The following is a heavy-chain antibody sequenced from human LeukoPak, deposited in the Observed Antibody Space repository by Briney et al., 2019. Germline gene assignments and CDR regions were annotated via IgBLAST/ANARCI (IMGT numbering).Heavy chain of an antibody. V-gene: IGHV1-2*02. J-gene: IGHJ4*02. Sequence: ASVKVSCKASGYTFAGYYMHWVRQAPGQGLEWMGWINPNSGGTNYAQKFQGRVTMTRDTSISTAYMELSRLRSDDTAVYYCASLQGGYSGYDPDYWGQGTLVTVSS. CDR2: INPNSGGT. CDR1: GYTFAGYY. D-gene: IGHD5-12*01. CDR3: ASLQGGYSGYDPDY.